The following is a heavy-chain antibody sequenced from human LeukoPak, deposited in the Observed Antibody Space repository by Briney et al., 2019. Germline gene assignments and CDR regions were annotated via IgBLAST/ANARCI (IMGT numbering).Heavy chain of an antibody. CDR1: GFTFSNYG. V-gene: IGHV3-23*01. CDR2: ISVSGYST. D-gene: IGHD3-22*01. J-gene: IGHJ4*02. CDR3: AKEGPIVYYDNSGPIDY. Sequence: PGGSLRLSCAASGFTFSNYGMNWVRQAPGKGLEWVTVISVSGYSTYYADSVKGRFTISRDNPKNTLYVQMTSLRPEDTAVYYCAKEGPIVYYDNSGPIDYWGQGTLVTVSS.